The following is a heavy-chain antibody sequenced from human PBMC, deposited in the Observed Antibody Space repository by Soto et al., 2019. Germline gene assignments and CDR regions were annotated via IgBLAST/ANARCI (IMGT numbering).Heavy chain of an antibody. CDR2: ISGSGGST. V-gene: IGHV3-23*01. Sequence: FLRLSCSASGFTFTSYAMSLVRQAPGNGLEFVSAISGSGGSTYYADSVKGRFTISRDNSKHTLYLQMNSLRAEDTAVYYCAKEGRGGSYDGMDVWGQGTTVTVSS. J-gene: IGHJ6*01. CDR3: AKEGRGGSYDGMDV. D-gene: IGHD1-26*01. CDR1: GFTFTSYA.